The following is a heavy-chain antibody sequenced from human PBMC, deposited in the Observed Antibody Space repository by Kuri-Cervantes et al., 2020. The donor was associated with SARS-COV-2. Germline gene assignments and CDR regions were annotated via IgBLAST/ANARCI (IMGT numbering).Heavy chain of an antibody. CDR2: IYYSGST. J-gene: IGHJ2*01. V-gene: IGHV4-39*01. D-gene: IGHD6-13*01. CDR3: ASYSSSWYPGL. Sequence: SETLSLTCTVSGGSISSSSYYWGWIRQPPGKGLEWIGSIYYSGSTYYNPSLKSRVTISVDTSKNQFSLKLSSVTAADTAVCYCASYSSSWYPGLWGRGTLVTVSS. CDR1: GGSISSSSYY.